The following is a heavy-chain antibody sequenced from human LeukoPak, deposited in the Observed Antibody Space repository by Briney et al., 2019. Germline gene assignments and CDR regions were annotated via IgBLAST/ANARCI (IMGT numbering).Heavy chain of an antibody. Sequence: GGSLRLSCAASGFTFSNYWMSWVRQAPGKGLEWVGRIKSKTDGGTTDYAAPVKGRFTISRDDSKNTLYLQMNSLKTEDTAVYYCTTAGYSSSPVYYYYGMDVWGQGTTVTVSS. CDR3: TTAGYSSSPVYYYYGMDV. D-gene: IGHD6-13*01. CDR1: GFTFSNYW. V-gene: IGHV3-15*01. CDR2: IKSKTDGGTT. J-gene: IGHJ6*02.